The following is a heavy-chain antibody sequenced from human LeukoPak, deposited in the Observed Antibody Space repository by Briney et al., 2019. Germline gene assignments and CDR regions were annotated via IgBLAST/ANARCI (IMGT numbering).Heavy chain of an antibody. V-gene: IGHV4-4*02. CDR3: ARGGYTVWFDP. Sequence: SETLSLTCAVSGGSISSSDWWSWVRQPPGKGLEWIGEIYHSGSTNYNPSLKSRVTISVDTSKNQFSLKLSSVTAADTAVYYCARGGYTVWFDPWGQGTLVTVSS. CDR2: IYHSGST. D-gene: IGHD5-18*01. CDR1: GGSISSSDW. J-gene: IGHJ5*02.